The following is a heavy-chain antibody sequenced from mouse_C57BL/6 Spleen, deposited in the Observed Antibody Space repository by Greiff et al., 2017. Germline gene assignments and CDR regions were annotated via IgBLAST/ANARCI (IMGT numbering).Heavy chain of an antibody. CDR1: GYAFSSSW. CDR3: ARRGNGYRPHYFDY. D-gene: IGHD2-2*01. CDR2: IYPGDGDT. V-gene: IGHV1-82*01. Sequence: VQLVESGPELVKPGASVKISCKASGYAFSSSWMNWVKQRPGKGLEWIGRIYPGDGDTNYNGKFKGKATLTADKSSSTAYMQLSSLTSEDSAVYFCARRGNGYRPHYFDYWGQGTTLTVSS. J-gene: IGHJ2*01.